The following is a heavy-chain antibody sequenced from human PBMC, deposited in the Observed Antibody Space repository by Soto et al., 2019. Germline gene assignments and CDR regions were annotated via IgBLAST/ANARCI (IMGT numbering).Heavy chain of an antibody. V-gene: IGHV3-53*01. J-gene: IGHJ4*02. CDR1: GFTVSSNY. D-gene: IGHD2-15*01. Sequence: GGSLRLSCAASGFTVSSNYMSWVRQAPGKGLEWVSVIYSGGSTYYADSVKGRFTISRDNSKNTLYLQMNSLRADDTAVYYCARDYSGGSSAPDYWGQGTLVTVSS. CDR2: IYSGGST. CDR3: ARDYSGGSSAPDY.